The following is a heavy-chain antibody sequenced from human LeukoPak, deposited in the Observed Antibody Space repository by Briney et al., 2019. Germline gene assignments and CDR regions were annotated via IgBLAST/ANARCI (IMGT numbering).Heavy chain of an antibody. CDR3: RYYDILTGSYQPDY. CDR2: IRSKASNYET. CDR1: GFTFSGSA. J-gene: IGHJ4*02. D-gene: IGHD3-9*01. V-gene: IGHV3-73*01. Sequence: GGSLRLSCAASGFTFSGSAMHWVRQASGKGLEWVGRIRSKASNYETAYAASVKGRFTISRDDSKNTAYLQMNSLKTEDTAVYYCRYYDILTGSYQPDYWGQGTLVTVSS.